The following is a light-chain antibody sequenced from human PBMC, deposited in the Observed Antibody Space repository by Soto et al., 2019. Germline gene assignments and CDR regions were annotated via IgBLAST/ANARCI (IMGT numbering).Light chain of an antibody. CDR1: QNINKY. CDR3: QQSFTSPWT. J-gene: IGKJ1*01. CDR2: GAS. Sequence: EIQVTQSPSSLSASVGDRVTITCRASQNINKYLSWYQQRPGKAPKLLIYGASILQGGVPSRFSGSGSGTDFTLTISRLQAEDFASYYCQQSFTSPWTFGQGT. V-gene: IGKV1-39*01.